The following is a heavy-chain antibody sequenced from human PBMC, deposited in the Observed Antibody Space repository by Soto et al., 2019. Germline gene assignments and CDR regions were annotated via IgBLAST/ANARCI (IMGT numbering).Heavy chain of an antibody. CDR2: INHSGST. V-gene: IGHV4-34*01. Sequence: SETLSLTCAVYGGSFSGYYWSWIRQPPGKGLERIGEINHSGSTNYNPSLKSRVTISVDTSKNQFSLKLSSVTAADTAVYYCARVLARNYDFWSGYRTYYMDVWGKGTTVT. J-gene: IGHJ6*03. CDR1: GGSFSGYY. CDR3: ARVLARNYDFWSGYRTYYMDV. D-gene: IGHD3-3*01.